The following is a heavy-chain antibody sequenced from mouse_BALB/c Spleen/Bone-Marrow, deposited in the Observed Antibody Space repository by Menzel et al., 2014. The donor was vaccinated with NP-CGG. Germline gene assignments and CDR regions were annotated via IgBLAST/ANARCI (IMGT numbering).Heavy chain of an antibody. D-gene: IGHD2-1*01. J-gene: IGHJ4*01. CDR2: ISSGGSYT. Sequence: DVKLVESGGDLVKPGGSLKLSCAASGFTFSDYGMSWVNQTPDKSLEWVGTISSGGSYTYYPDSVKGRFTISRDNAKNTLYLQMSSLKSEDTAMYYCASHDGVTSYYAMDYWGQGTSVTVSS. CDR1: GFTFSDYG. CDR3: ASHDGVTSYYAMDY. V-gene: IGHV5-6*02.